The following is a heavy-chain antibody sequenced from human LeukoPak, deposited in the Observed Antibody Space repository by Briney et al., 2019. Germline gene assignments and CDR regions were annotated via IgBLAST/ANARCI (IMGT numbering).Heavy chain of an antibody. CDR3: ARIGISGGGYDY. D-gene: IGHD3-16*01. CDR1: GFTFSSYA. CDR2: ISSSSSYI. Sequence: GGSLRLSCAASGFTFSSYAMSWVRQAPGKGLEWVSSISSSSSYIYYADSVKGRFTISRDNAKNSLYLQMNSLRAEDTAVYYCARIGISGGGYDYWGQGTLVTVSS. J-gene: IGHJ4*02. V-gene: IGHV3-21*01.